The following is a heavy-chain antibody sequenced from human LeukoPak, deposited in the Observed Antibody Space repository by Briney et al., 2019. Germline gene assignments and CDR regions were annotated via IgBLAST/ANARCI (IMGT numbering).Heavy chain of an antibody. J-gene: IGHJ3*02. CDR3: ARDHVAIDAFDI. V-gene: IGHV3-30*03. D-gene: IGHD2-15*01. CDR1: GFTFSSYG. Sequence: GGSLRLSCAASGFTFSSYGMHWVRQAPGKGLEWVAVISYDGSNKYYADSVKGRFTISRDNAKNSLYLQMNSLRAEDTAVYYCARDHVAIDAFDIWGQGTMVTVSS. CDR2: ISYDGSNK.